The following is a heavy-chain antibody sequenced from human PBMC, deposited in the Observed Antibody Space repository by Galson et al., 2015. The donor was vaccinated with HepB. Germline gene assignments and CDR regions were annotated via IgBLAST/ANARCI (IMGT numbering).Heavy chain of an antibody. CDR1: GFSLRTSGMR. J-gene: IGHJ5*02. Sequence: PALVKPTQTLTLTCTFSGFSLRTSGMRVGWIRQPPGKAPEWLALIDWDDDKYYSTSLKTRLTISKDTSKNQVVLTMTNMDPVDTATYYCARGFKPPHNWFDPWGQGTLVTVSS. V-gene: IGHV2-70*01. CDR2: IDWDDDK. CDR3: ARGFKPPHNWFDP.